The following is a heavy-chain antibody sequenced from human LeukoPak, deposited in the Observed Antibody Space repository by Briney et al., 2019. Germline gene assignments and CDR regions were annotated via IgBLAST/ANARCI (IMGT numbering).Heavy chain of an antibody. CDR2: FDPEDGET. V-gene: IGHV1-24*01. J-gene: IGHJ4*02. CDR1: GYTLTELS. CDR3: ARGAIQLWTFDY. D-gene: IGHD5-18*01. Sequence: ASVKVSCKVSGYTLTELSMHWVRQAPGKGLEWMGGFDPEDGETIYAQKFQGRVTMTEDTSTDTAYMELSSLRSEDTAVYYCARGAIQLWTFDYWGQGTLVTVSS.